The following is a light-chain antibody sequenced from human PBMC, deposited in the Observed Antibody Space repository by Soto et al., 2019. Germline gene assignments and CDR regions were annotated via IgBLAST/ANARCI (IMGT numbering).Light chain of an antibody. Sequence: EIVLTQSPATLSLSPGERATLSCRASQGVSSYLAWYQQKPGQAPRFLIYDASNRATGIPARFSGSGSGTDFTLTISGLQSEDFAVYYCQTYDSWPLFGQGTRLE. J-gene: IGKJ5*01. V-gene: IGKV3D-11*01. CDR2: DAS. CDR1: QGVSSY. CDR3: QTYDSWPL.